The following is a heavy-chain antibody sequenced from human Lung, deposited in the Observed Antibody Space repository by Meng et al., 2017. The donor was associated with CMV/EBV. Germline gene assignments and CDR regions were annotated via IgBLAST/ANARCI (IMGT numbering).Heavy chain of an antibody. CDR3: ARDRGGWQHQLVRYYYGMDV. D-gene: IGHD6-13*01. J-gene: IGHJ6*02. V-gene: IGHV1-2*06. CDR1: GYSFADYY. Sequence: ASVKVSCKASGYSFADYYIHWVRQAPGQGLEWMARISPRSGGTKFAQKFQGRVTITADKSTSTAYMELSSLRSEDTAVYYCARDRGGWQHQLVRYYYGMDVWGQGTTVTVSS. CDR2: ISPRSGGT.